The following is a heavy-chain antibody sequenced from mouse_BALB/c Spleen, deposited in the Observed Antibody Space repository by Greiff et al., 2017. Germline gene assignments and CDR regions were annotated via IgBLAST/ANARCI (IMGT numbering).Heavy chain of an antibody. CDR3: ARSGSSFYYAMDY. CDR1: GYTFTSYT. CDR2: INPSSGYT. V-gene: IGHV1-4*02. D-gene: IGHD1-1*01. Sequence: VKLQESAAELARPGASVKMSCKASGYTFTSYTMHWVNQRPGQGLEWIGYINPSSGYTEYNQKFKDKTTLTADKSSSTAYMQLSSLTSEDSAVYYCARSGSSFYYAMDYWGQGTSVTVSS. J-gene: IGHJ4*01.